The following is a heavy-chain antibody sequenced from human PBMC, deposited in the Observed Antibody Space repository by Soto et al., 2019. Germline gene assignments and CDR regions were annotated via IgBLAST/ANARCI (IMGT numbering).Heavy chain of an antibody. Sequence: EVQLVESGGGLVKSGGSLTLSCAASGFTFSISTMIWVRQAPGKRLEWVSFISSGSTYFYYADSVKGRFSISRDNAKRSRFLQMKILRVEDTAVYYCARGDDTGLRSIAWSPRFWCQGTLGTGSS. CDR3: ARGDDTGLRSIAWSPRF. CDR1: GFTFSIST. V-gene: IGHV3-21*01. D-gene: IGHD5-12*01. CDR2: ISSGSTYF. J-gene: IGHJ4*02.